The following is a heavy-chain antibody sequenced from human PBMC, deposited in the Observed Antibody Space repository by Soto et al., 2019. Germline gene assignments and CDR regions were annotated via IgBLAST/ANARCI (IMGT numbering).Heavy chain of an antibody. Sequence: GGSLRLSCAASGFTFSSYAMSWVRQAPGKGLEWVSAISGSGGSTYYADSVKGRFTISRDNSKNTLYLQMNSLRAEDTAVYYCAKEGAVRGVSVRGSYMDVWGKGTTVTVSS. J-gene: IGHJ6*03. CDR2: ISGSGGST. CDR3: AKEGAVRGVSVRGSYMDV. V-gene: IGHV3-23*01. CDR1: GFTFSSYA. D-gene: IGHD3-10*02.